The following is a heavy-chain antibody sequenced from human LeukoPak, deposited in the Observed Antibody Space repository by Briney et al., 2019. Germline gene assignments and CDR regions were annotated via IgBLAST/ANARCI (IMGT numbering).Heavy chain of an antibody. J-gene: IGHJ4*02. V-gene: IGHV3-30*18. CDR3: AKDEYDSSGFIH. CDR1: GFTFSSYG. CDR2: ISYDGSNK. Sequence: GGSLRLSCAASGFTFSSYGMHWVRQAPGKGLEWVAVISYDGSNKYYAASVKGRFTISRDNSKNTLYLQMNSLRAEDTAVYYCAKDEYDSSGFIHWGQGTLVTVSS. D-gene: IGHD3-22*01.